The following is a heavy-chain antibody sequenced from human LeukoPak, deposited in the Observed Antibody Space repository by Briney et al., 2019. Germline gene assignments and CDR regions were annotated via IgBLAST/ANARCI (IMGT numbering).Heavy chain of an antibody. CDR3: ARENLGDDILTGYDY. CDR2: ISSSSSTI. CDR1: GFTFSSYS. J-gene: IGHJ4*02. Sequence: PGGSLRLSCAASGFTFSSYSMNWVRQAPGKGLEWVSYISSSSSTIYYADSVKGRFTISRDNAKNSLYLQMNSLRAEDTAVYYCARENLGDDILTGYDYWGQGTLVTVSS. V-gene: IGHV3-48*01. D-gene: IGHD3-9*01.